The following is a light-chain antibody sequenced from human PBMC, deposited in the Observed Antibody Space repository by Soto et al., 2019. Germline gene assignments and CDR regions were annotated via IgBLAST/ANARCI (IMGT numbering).Light chain of an antibody. CDR1: SYNIGAGYD. V-gene: IGLV1-40*01. CDR3: QSYDIRLSSWV. CDR2: AFT. J-gene: IGLJ3*02. Sequence: QSVLTQPPSVSGAPGERVTISCTWTSYNIGAGYDVHWYQKGQNTAPKLVMSAFTDRPSGVPDRFSGSRSASSASLTVTGLQAEDEADYYCQSYDIRLSSWVFGGGTKLTVL.